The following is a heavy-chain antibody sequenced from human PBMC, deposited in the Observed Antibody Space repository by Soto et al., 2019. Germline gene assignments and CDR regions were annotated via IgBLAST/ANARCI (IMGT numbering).Heavy chain of an antibody. J-gene: IGHJ3*02. CDR3: ARDPSSSISPDAFDI. V-gene: IGHV3-48*01. CDR2: ISSSSSTI. CDR1: GFTFSSYS. D-gene: IGHD6-13*01. Sequence: PGGSLRLSCAASGFTFSSYSMNWVRQAPGKGLEWVSYISSSSSTIYYADSVKGRFTISRDNAKNSLYLQMNSLRAEDTAVYYCARDPSSSISPDAFDIWGQGTMVTVSS.